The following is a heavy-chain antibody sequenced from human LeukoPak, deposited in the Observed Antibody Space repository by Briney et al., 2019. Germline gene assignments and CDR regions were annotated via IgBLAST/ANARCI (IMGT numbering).Heavy chain of an antibody. V-gene: IGHV3-21*01. CDR3: ARVKGGIAAAGNYFVY. D-gene: IGHD6-13*01. Sequence: GGSLRLSCAASGFTFSSYSMNWVRQAPGEGLEWVSSISSSSSYIYYADSVKGRITISRDNSKNTLHLQMNSLRTEDTAVYYCARVKGGIAAAGNYFVYWGQGTLVTVS. CDR2: ISSSSSYI. CDR1: GFTFSSYS. J-gene: IGHJ4*02.